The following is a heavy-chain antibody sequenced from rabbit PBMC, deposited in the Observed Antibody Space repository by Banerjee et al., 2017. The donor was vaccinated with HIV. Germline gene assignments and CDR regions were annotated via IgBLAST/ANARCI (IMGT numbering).Heavy chain of an antibody. J-gene: IGHJ4*01. CDR2: IYAGSSGST. CDR1: GFDLSSYYY. V-gene: IGHV1S45*01. D-gene: IGHD4-2*01. CDR3: ARETAGGANGLDL. Sequence: QEQLEESGGGLVKPEGSLTLTCKASGFDLSSYYYMCWVRQAPGKGLEWIACIYAGSSGSTYYASWAKGRFTISKTSSTTVTLQMTSLTAADTATYFCARETAGGANGLDLWGPGTLVTVS.